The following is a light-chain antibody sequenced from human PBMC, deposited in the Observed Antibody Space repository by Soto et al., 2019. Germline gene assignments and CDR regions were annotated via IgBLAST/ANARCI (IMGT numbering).Light chain of an antibody. V-gene: IGLV2-8*01. J-gene: IGLJ3*02. CDR1: SSDVGGYNY. CDR2: EVS. Sequence: QYALTQPASVSGSPGQSITISCTGTSSDVGGYNYVSWYQQHPGKAPKLMIYEVSKRPSGVPDRFSGSKSGHTASLTVSGLQAEDEADYYCNSYAGSNNWVYGGGTKLTVL. CDR3: NSYAGSNNWV.